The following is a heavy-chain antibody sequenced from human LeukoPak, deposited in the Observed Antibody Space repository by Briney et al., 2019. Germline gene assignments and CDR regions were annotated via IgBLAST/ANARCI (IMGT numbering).Heavy chain of an antibody. V-gene: IGHV1-46*01. D-gene: IGHD7-27*01. CDR3: ARGPPNWGFDF. CDR1: GYTFTSYY. CDR2: INPSGGST. J-gene: IGHJ4*02. Sequence: ASVKVSCKASGYTFTSYYMHWVRQAPGQGLEWMGIINPSGGSTSYAQKFQGRVTMTRDTSISTAFMELTSLRSEDTAVYYCARGPPNWGFDFRGQGALVTVSS.